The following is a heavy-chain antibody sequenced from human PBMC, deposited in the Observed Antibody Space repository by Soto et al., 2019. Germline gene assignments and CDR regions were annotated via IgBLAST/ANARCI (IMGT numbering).Heavy chain of an antibody. CDR2: IYSGGST. J-gene: IGHJ3*02. CDR1: GFTVSSNY. D-gene: IGHD4-17*01. CDR3: ARGQDYGDYSYAFDI. V-gene: IGHV3-53*01. Sequence: EVQLVESGGGLIQPGGSLRLSCAASGFTVSSNYMSWVRQAPGKGLEWVSVIYSGGSTYYADSVKGRFTISRDNSKNTLYIQMNSLRAEDTAVYYCARGQDYGDYSYAFDIWGQGTMVTVSS.